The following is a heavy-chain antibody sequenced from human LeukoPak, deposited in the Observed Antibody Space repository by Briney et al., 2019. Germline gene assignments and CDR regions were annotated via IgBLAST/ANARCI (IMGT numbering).Heavy chain of an antibody. D-gene: IGHD2-21*01. CDR1: GGSISSYY. Sequence: PSETLSLTCTVSGGSISSYYWSWIRQPPGKGLEWIGYIYYSGSTNYNPSLKSRVTISVDTSKNQFSLKLSSVTAADTAVYYCARGLGTGGNWEGFHIWGQGTMVTVSS. CDR2: IYYSGST. CDR3: ARGLGTGGNWEGFHI. J-gene: IGHJ3*02. V-gene: IGHV4-59*12.